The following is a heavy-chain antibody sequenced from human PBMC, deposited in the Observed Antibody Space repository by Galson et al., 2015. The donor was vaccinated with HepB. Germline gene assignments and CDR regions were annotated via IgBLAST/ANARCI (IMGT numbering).Heavy chain of an antibody. V-gene: IGHV1-24*01. Sequence: SVKVSCKVSGYTLTELPMHWVRQAPGKGLEWMGGFDPEDGETIYAQKFQGRVTMTEDTSTDTAYMELSSLRSEDTAVYYCATLSGGSYYYYYMDVWGKGTTVTVSS. CDR1: GYTLTELP. D-gene: IGHD4-23*01. CDR3: ATLSGGSYYYYYMDV. CDR2: FDPEDGET. J-gene: IGHJ6*03.